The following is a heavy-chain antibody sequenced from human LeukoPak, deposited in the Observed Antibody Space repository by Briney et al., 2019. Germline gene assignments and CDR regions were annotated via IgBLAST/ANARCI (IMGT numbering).Heavy chain of an antibody. V-gene: IGHV3-11*01. CDR2: ISSSGSTI. CDR3: ARPTPTSCYKGYYYYYMDV. Sequence: GGSLRLSCAASGFTFSDYYMSWIRQAPGKGLEWVSYISSSGSTIYYADSVKGRFTTSRDNAKNSLYLQMNSLRAEDTAVYYCARPTPTSCYKGYYYYYMDVWGKGTTVTVSS. D-gene: IGHD2-2*02. CDR1: GFTFSDYY. J-gene: IGHJ6*03.